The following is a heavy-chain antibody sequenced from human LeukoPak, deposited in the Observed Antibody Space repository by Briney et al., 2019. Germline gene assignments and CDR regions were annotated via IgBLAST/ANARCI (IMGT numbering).Heavy chain of an antibody. CDR1: GFIFSNYG. J-gene: IGHJ4*02. V-gene: IGHV3-33*01. CDR2: IWFDGSNQ. D-gene: IGHD3-22*01. Sequence: GGSLRLSCAASGFIFSNYGMHWVRQAPGKGLEWVAVIWFDGSNQYHADAVKGRFTISRDNSKNTLYLQMSSLRAEDTALYYCARDDFAGDSSGFIDYWGQGTLVTVSS. CDR3: ARDDFAGDSSGFIDY.